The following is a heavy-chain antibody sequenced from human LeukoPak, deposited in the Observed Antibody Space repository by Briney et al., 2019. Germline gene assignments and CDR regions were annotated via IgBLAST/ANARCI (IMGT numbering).Heavy chain of an antibody. CDR2: ISSSGSTI. V-gene: IGHV3-48*03. CDR3: ARKEGNYYYYGMDV. Sequence: GGSLRLSCAASGFTFXSXXXXXVXQAPGXXLEWXSYISSSGSTIYYADSVKGRFTISRDNAQTSLDLQMNSLRAEDTAVYYCARKEGNYYYYGMDVWGQGTTVTVSS. J-gene: IGHJ6*02. CDR1: GFTFXSXX.